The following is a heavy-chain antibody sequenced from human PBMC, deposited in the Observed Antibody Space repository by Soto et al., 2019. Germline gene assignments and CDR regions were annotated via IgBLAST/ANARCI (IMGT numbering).Heavy chain of an antibody. J-gene: IGHJ3*02. CDR1: GYSFTSYW. CDR2: IYPGDSDT. V-gene: IGHV5-51*01. Sequence: PGESLKISCKGSGYSFTSYWIGWVRQMPGKGLEWMGIIYPGDSDTRYSPSFQGQVTISADKSISTAYLQWSSLKASDTAMYYCARQLSVYDSSNDAFDIWGQGTMVTVSS. D-gene: IGHD3-22*01. CDR3: ARQLSVYDSSNDAFDI.